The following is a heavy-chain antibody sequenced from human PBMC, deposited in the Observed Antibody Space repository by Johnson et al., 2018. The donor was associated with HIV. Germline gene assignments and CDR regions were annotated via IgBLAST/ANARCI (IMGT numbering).Heavy chain of an antibody. J-gene: IGHJ3*01. Sequence: QVQLVESGGGVVQPGRSLRLSCAASGFTFSSYAMHWVRQAPGKGLEWVAVISYDGSNKYYVDSVKGRFTLSRDNSKNTLDLQMNSLTIEVTAVFYCAKSRMGGILDAFDLWGQGTMVIVS. D-gene: IGHD3-10*01. CDR3: AKSRMGGILDAFDL. CDR2: ISYDGSNK. V-gene: IGHV3-30*18. CDR1: GFTFSSYA.